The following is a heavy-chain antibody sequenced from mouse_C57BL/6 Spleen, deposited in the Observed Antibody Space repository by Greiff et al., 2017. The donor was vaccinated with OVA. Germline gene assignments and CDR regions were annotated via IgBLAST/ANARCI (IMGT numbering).Heavy chain of an antibody. V-gene: IGHV2-3*01. CDR1: GFSLTSYG. Sequence: QVQLKESGPGLVAPSQSLSITCTASGFSLTSYGVSWVRQPPGKGLEWLGVICGDGGTNYHSALISGLGLRKDNPQRQVFLRLHSRQTDDTTTYYCAKEWGYSTYAMDDWGQGTSVTVAS. CDR3: AKEWGYSTYAMDD. J-gene: IGHJ4*01. CDR2: ICGDGGT. D-gene: IGHD2-5*01.